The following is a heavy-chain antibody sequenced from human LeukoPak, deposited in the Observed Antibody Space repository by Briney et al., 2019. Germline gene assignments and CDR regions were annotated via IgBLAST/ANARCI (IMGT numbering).Heavy chain of an antibody. V-gene: IGHV4-34*01. Sequence: SETLSLTCAVYGGSFSGYYWSWIRQPPGKGLEWIGEINHSGSTNYNPSLKSRVTISADTSKNQFSLKLSSVTAADTAVYYCARGYYDSSGYSPGDYWGQGTLVTVSS. CDR3: ARGYYDSSGYSPGDY. CDR1: GGSFSGYY. D-gene: IGHD3-22*01. J-gene: IGHJ4*02. CDR2: INHSGST.